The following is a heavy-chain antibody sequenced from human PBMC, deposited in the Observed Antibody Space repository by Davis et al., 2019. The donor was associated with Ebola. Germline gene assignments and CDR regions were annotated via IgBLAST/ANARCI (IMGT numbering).Heavy chain of an antibody. CDR2: INSDGTFT. CDR1: AFTFSNYW. D-gene: IGHD6-25*01. Sequence: GESLKISCAASAFTFSNYWMYWVRQAPGEGLMCVSRINSDGTFTTYADSVKGRFTISRDNAKNSLFLQMNSLRVEDTALYFCTKDVQPSGAYVWGKGTTVTVSS. J-gene: IGHJ6*04. V-gene: IGHV3-74*01. CDR3: TKDVQPSGAYV.